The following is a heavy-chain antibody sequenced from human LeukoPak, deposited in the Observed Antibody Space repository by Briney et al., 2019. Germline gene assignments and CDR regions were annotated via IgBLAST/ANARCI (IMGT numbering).Heavy chain of an antibody. CDR3: AKDQVDVVVPAAMFLDY. J-gene: IGHJ4*02. D-gene: IGHD2-2*01. CDR1: GFTFSSYG. Sequence: GGSLRLSCAASGFTFSSYGMHWVRQAPGKGLEWVAFIRYDGSNKYYADSVKGRFTISRDNSKNTLYLQMNSLRAEDTAVYYCAKDQVDVVVPAAMFLDYWGQGTLVTVSS. CDR2: IRYDGSNK. V-gene: IGHV3-30*02.